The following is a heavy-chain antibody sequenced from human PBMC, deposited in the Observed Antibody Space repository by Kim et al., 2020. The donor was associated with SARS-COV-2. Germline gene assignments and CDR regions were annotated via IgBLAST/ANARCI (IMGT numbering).Heavy chain of an antibody. J-gene: IGHJ4*02. D-gene: IGHD1-26*01. CDR3: AREELDNYFDY. CDR2: IWYDGSNK. CDR1: GFTFSSYG. V-gene: IGHV3-33*01. Sequence: GGSLRLSCAASGFTFSSYGMHWVRQAPGKGLEWVAVIWYDGSNKYYSDSVKGRFTISRDNSKNTLYLQINSLRAEDTAVYYCAREELDNYFDYWGQGTLVTVSS.